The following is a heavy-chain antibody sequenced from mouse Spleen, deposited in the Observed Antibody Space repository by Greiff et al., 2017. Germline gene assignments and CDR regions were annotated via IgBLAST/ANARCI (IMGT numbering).Heavy chain of an antibody. CDR2: ISIYYDNT. V-gene: IGHV1-67*01. Sequence: LVESGPELVRPGESVKISCKGSGYTFTDYAMHWVKQSHAKSLEWIGVISIYYDNTNYNQKFKGKATMTVDKSSSTAYMELARLTSEDSAIYYCARGDYDGYAMDYWGQGTSVTVSS. CDR1: GYTFTDYA. CDR3: ARGDYDGYAMDY. J-gene: IGHJ4*01. D-gene: IGHD2-4*01.